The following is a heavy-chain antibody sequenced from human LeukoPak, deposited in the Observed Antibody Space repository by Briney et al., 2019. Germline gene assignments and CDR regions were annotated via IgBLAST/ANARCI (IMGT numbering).Heavy chain of an antibody. CDR1: GFTVSSNE. J-gene: IGHJ4*02. D-gene: IGHD2-15*01. CDR2: ISGGST. V-gene: IGHV3-38-3*01. Sequence: GGSLRLSCAASGFTVSSNEMSWVRQAPGEGLEWVSSISGGSTYYADSRKGRFTISRDNSKNTLHLQMNSLRAEDTAVYYCKKLIVVVVAATRGGDYWGQGTLVTVSS. CDR3: KKLIVVVVAATRGGDY.